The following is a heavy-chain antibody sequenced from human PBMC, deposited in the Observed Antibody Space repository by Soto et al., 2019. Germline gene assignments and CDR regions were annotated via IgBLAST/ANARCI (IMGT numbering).Heavy chain of an antibody. J-gene: IGHJ6*02. CDR2: IYHSGST. V-gene: IGHV4-4*02. CDR1: GGSISSSSW. D-gene: IGHD6-13*01. Sequence: PSETLSLTCAVSGGSISSSSWWSWVRQPPGKGLEWIGEIYHSGSTNYNPSLKSRVTISVDKSKNQFSLKLSSVTAADTAVYYCARVGSSWYLYYYYGMDVWGQGTTVTVSS. CDR3: ARVGSSWYLYYYYGMDV.